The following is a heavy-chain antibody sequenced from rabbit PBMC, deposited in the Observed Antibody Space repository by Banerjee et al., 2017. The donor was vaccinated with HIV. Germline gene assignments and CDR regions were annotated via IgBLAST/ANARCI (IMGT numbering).Heavy chain of an antibody. Sequence: QEQLEESEGDLVKPEGSLTLTCTASGFSFTNKYVMCWVRQAPGKGLEWIGCINTSSGNTVYATWAKGRFTISKTSWTTVTLQMTSLTAADTATYFCARDGISNGWNFNLWGQGTLVTVS. CDR2: INTSSGNT. CDR3: ARDGISNGWNFNL. J-gene: IGHJ4*01. D-gene: IGHD1-1*01. V-gene: IGHV1S45*01. CDR1: GFSFTNKYV.